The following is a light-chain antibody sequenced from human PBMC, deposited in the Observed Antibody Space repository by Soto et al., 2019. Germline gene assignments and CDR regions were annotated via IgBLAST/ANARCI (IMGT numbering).Light chain of an antibody. CDR2: EVS. CDR1: SSDVGGYNY. CDR3: SSYTSSSTLV. Sequence: QSALTQPASVSGSPGQSITFSCPGTSSDVGGYNYVSWYQQHPGKAPKLMIYEVSNRPSGVSNRFSGYKSGNTASLTISGLQAEDEGDYYCSSYTSSSTLVFGTGTKLTVL. V-gene: IGLV2-14*01. J-gene: IGLJ1*01.